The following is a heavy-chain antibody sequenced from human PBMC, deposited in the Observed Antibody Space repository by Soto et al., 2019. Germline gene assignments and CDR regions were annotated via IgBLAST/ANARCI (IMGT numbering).Heavy chain of an antibody. D-gene: IGHD2-2*01. CDR2: IYRTGNT. CDR1: GDSMTSGDYS. Sequence: QLQLQESGSRLVKSSQTLSLTCTVSGDSMTSGDYSWSWIRQPPGKGLEWLGYIYRTGNTHYSPSLKSLVSISRDMSKNQVPMELTSVTAADPAVYYCARVDYQYSIVYWCQGTLVTVSS. V-gene: IGHV4-30-2*01. J-gene: IGHJ4*02. CDR3: ARVDYQYSIVY.